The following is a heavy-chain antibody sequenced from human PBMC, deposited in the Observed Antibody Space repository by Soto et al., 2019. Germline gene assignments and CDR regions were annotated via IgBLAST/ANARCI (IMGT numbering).Heavy chain of an antibody. CDR1: GYTFTGYY. Sequence: QVQLVQSGAEVKKPGASVKVSCKASGYTFTGYYMHWVRQAPGQGLEWMGWLNPNSGGTNYAQKFQGWVPMTRDTSISTAYMEPSRLRSDDTAVYYCARELIAVAGTWWFDPWGQGTLVTVSS. CDR3: ARELIAVAGTWWFDP. J-gene: IGHJ5*02. D-gene: IGHD6-19*01. CDR2: LNPNSGGT. V-gene: IGHV1-2*04.